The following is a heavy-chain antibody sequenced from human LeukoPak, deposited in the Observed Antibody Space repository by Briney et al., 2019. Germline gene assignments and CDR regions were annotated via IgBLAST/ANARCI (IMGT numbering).Heavy chain of an antibody. Sequence: PGGSLRLSCAASGFTFSSYSMNWVRQAPGKGLEWVSYIDSSSTTVLYADSVKGRFTISRENAKNTLYLQMNSLRAEDTAVYYCAKGGLGVGARGQYFDYWGQGTLVTVSS. CDR1: GFTFSSYS. J-gene: IGHJ4*02. V-gene: IGHV3-48*01. D-gene: IGHD1-26*01. CDR2: IDSSSTTV. CDR3: AKGGLGVGARGQYFDY.